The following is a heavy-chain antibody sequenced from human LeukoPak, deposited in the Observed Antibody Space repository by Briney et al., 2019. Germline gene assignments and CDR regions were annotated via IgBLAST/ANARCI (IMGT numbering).Heavy chain of an antibody. D-gene: IGHD3-10*01. CDR1: GFTFSRPP. CDR3: ASWRGSGSGSFSGPLDY. V-gene: IGHV3-30-3*01. Sequence: GSLRLSCAASGFTFSRPPMHWVRQAPGKGLEWVAFVSSDGSSKYYGDSVKGRFIISRDSSENMLHLQMNSLRAEDTAVYYCASWRGSGSGSFSGPLDYWGQETLVTVSS. CDR2: VSSDGSSK. J-gene: IGHJ4*02.